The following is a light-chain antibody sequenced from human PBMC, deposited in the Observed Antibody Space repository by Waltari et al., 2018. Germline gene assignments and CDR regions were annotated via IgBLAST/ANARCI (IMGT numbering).Light chain of an antibody. CDR2: DDS. CDR3: QVWDSSSDHVV. Sequence: SYVLTQPPSGSVAPGQTARITRGGHNIGSKSVHWYQQKPVPAPVLVVSDDSDRPSGIPDRFSGSNSGNTATLTISRVEAGDEADYYCQVWDSSSDHVVFGGGTKLTVL. CDR1: NIGSKS. V-gene: IGLV3-21*02. J-gene: IGLJ2*01.